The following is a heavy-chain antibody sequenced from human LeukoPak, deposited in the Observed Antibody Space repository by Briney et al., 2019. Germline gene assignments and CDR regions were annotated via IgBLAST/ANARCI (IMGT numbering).Heavy chain of an antibody. CDR2: ITISGRTA. V-gene: IGHV3-23*01. CDR1: GFTFSTYA. CDR3: ARYCSSTSCSHNAFDI. J-gene: IGHJ3*02. D-gene: IGHD2-2*01. Sequence: GGSLRLSSLASGFTFSTYAMSWVAQAPGRGREWVSGITISGRTAYYADSVKGRFTTSRDNSKNTLYLQMNSLRIEDTAVYYCARYCSSTSCSHNAFDIWGQGTLVTVSS.